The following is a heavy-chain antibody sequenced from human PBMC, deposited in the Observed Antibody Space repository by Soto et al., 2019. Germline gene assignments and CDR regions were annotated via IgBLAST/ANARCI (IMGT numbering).Heavy chain of an antibody. J-gene: IGHJ6*02. Sequence: GASVKVSCKASGCTFSSYAISWVRQAPGQGLEWMGGIIPIFGTANYAQKFQGRVTITADESTSTAYMELSSLRSEDTAVYYCARYRTPITMVRGAQAYYYGMDVWGQGTTVTVSS. V-gene: IGHV1-69*13. CDR1: GCTFSSYA. D-gene: IGHD3-10*01. CDR3: ARYRTPITMVRGAQAYYYGMDV. CDR2: IIPIFGTA.